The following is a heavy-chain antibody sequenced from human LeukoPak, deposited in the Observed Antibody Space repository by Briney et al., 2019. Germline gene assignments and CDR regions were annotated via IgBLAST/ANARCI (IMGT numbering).Heavy chain of an antibody. V-gene: IGHV4-30-2*01. CDR2: IYHSGST. J-gene: IGHJ4*02. CDR3: ARGSSGYFDY. Sequence: PSETLSLTCAVPGGSISSGGYSWSWIRQPPGKGLEWIGYIYHSGSTYYNPSLKSRVTISVDRSKNQFSLKLSSVTAADTAVYYCARGSSGYFDYWGQGTLVTVSS. CDR1: GGSISSGGYS. D-gene: IGHD3-22*01.